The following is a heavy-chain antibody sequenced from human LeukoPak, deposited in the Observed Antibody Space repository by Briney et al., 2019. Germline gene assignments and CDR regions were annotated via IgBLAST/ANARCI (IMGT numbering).Heavy chain of an antibody. J-gene: IGHJ6*04. Sequence: GGSLRLSCAASGFTFSSYGMHWVRQTPGRGLEWVAVISYDGSNKYYADSVKGRFTISRDNSKNTLYLQMNSLRAEDTAVYYCAKGYYGSGSYVLMDVWGKGTTVTVSS. V-gene: IGHV3-30*18. CDR1: GFTFSSYG. D-gene: IGHD3-10*01. CDR2: ISYDGSNK. CDR3: AKGYYGSGSYVLMDV.